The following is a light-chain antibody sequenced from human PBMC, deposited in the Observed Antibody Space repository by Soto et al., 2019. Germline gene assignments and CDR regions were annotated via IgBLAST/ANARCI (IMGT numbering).Light chain of an antibody. V-gene: IGKV1-39*01. J-gene: IGKJ2*01. CDR2: AAS. CDR3: QQSYSTPYT. Sequence: DIQMTQSPSSLSASVGDRVTITCRASQSIRNYLNWYQQKPGKAPQLLIYAASNLQSGVPSRFSGSGSGTDFTLTISSLQPEDFATYYCQQSYSTPYTFGQGTKLEIK. CDR1: QSIRNY.